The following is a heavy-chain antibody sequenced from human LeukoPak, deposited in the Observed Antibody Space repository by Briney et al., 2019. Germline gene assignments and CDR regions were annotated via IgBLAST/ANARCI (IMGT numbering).Heavy chain of an antibody. J-gene: IGHJ4*02. D-gene: IGHD6-13*01. Sequence: GGSLRLSCAASGLIVSSNYMTWVRQAPGKGLEWVSVIYSGGSIYYADSVKGRFTISRDNSRNTLYLQMNSLRAEDTAVYYCARLGPAAGTSFDYWGQGTLVTVSS. CDR3: ARLGPAAGTSFDY. V-gene: IGHV3-53*01. CDR1: GLIVSSNY. CDR2: IYSGGSI.